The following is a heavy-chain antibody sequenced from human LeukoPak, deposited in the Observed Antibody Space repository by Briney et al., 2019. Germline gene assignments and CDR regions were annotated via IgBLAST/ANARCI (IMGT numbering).Heavy chain of an antibody. Sequence: GGSLRLSCAASGFTLSDYYMSWIGQAPGKGLEWVSYISSSGSTIYYADSVKGRFTISRDNAKNSLYLQMNSLRAEDPAVYYCARDGRGLPIDYWGQGTLVTVSS. J-gene: IGHJ4*02. D-gene: IGHD4-17*01. CDR1: GFTLSDYY. CDR2: ISSSGSTI. V-gene: IGHV3-11*01. CDR3: ARDGRGLPIDY.